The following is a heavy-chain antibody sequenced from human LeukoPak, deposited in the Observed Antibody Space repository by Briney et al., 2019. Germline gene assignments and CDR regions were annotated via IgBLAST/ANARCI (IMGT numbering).Heavy chain of an antibody. CDR3: ARGGRFYYGSGSYSTRYYFDF. V-gene: IGHV7-4-1*02. CDR1: GYTFTNYA. Sequence: GASVKVSCKASGYTFTNYAMNWVRQAPGQGLEWMGWINTNTGNPAYAQGFTGRFVFSLDTSVSTAYPQISSLKAEDTAVYYCARGGRFYYGSGSYSTRYYFDFWGQGTLVTVSS. D-gene: IGHD3-10*01. J-gene: IGHJ4*02. CDR2: INTNTGNP.